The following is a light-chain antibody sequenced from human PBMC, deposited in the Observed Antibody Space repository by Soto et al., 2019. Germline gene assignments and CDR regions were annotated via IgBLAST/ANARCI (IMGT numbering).Light chain of an antibody. J-gene: IGKJ4*01. CDR2: SAS. V-gene: IGKV1-39*01. CDR1: QSISRY. CDR3: QQSHTKPLT. Sequence: DIQMTQSPSSLSASVGDSVTISCRASQSISRYLNWYQQKPGKAPKLLIFSASGLQSGVPSRFSGGGYGTECTLTISRLQLEDFATYSCQQSHTKPLTFGGGTKVEIK.